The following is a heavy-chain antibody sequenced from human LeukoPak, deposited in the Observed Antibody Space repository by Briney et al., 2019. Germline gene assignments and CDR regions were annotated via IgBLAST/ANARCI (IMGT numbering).Heavy chain of an antibody. J-gene: IGHJ6*02. CDR3: ARDHQSRPYGMDV. D-gene: IGHD2-2*01. CDR2: ISAYNGNT. CDR1: GYTLSNYG. Sequence: ASVKVSCKASGYTLSNYGISWVRQAPGQGLEWMGWISAYNGNTNSAQKVQGRVTMTTDTATGTAYMELRSLRPDDTAVYYCARDHQSRPYGMDVWGQGTTVTVSS. V-gene: IGHV1-18*01.